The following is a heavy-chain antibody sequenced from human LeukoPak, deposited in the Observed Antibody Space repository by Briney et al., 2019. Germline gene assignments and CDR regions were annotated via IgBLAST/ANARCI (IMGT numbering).Heavy chain of an antibody. J-gene: IGHJ6*02. D-gene: IGHD2-2*02. CDR2: ISYDGSNK. V-gene: IGHV3-30*18. CDR1: GFTFSSYG. CDR3: AKDMRCSSTSCYKDYYGMDV. Sequence: GRSLRLSCAASGFTFSSYGMHWVRQAPGKGLEWVAVISYDGSNKYYADSAKGRFTISRDNSKNTLYLQMNSLRAEDTAVYYCAKDMRCSSTSCYKDYYGMDVWGQGTTVTVSS.